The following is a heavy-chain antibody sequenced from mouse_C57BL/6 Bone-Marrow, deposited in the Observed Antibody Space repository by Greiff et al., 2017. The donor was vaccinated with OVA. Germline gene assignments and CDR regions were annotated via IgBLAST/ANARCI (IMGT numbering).Heavy chain of an antibody. CDR1: GYAFSSSW. Sequence: QVQLQQSGPELVKPGASVKISCKASGYAFSSSWMNWVKQRPGKGLEWIGRIYPGDGDTNYNGKFKGKATLTADKSSSTAYMQLSSLTSEDSAVYFCARVGYYVVWGTGTTVTVSS. CDR2: IYPGDGDT. V-gene: IGHV1-82*01. CDR3: ARVGYYVV. J-gene: IGHJ1*03.